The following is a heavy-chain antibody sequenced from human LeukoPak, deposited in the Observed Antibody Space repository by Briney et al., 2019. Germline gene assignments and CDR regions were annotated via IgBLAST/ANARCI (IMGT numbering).Heavy chain of an antibody. CDR3: AKDNRRHYTSGPNPDSLH. CDR1: GFIFSTFW. J-gene: IGHJ4*02. V-gene: IGHV3-7*03. Sequence: GGSLRLSCVASGFIFSTFWMTWVRQAPGKGLEWVAKIKEDGSEKYYVDSVKGRFSISRDNAKNSLYLQMNSLRVEDTAFYYCAKDNRRHYTSGPNPDSLHWGQGALVTVSS. D-gene: IGHD6-19*01. CDR2: IKEDGSEK.